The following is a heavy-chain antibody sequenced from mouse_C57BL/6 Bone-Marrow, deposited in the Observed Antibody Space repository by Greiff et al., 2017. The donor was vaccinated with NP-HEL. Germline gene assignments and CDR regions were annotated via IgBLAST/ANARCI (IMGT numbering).Heavy chain of an antibody. CDR3: ANLPIYYDYTGYFDV. D-gene: IGHD2-4*01. V-gene: IGHV1-9*01. CDR2: ILPGSGST. CDR1: GYTFTGYW. Sequence: VKLKQSGAELMKPGASVKLSCKATGYTFTGYWIEWVKQRPGHGLEWIGEILPGSGSTNYNEKFKGKATFTADTSSNTAYMQLSSLTTEDSAIYYCANLPIYYDYTGYFDVWGTGTTVTVSS. J-gene: IGHJ1*03.